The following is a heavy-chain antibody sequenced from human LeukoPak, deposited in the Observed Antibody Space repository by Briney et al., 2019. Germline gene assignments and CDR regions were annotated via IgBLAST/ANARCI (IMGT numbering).Heavy chain of an antibody. CDR3: ARDLRGYSYGLDY. D-gene: IGHD5-18*01. J-gene: IGHJ4*02. V-gene: IGHV3-23*01. CDR2: ISGSGGST. Sequence: GGSLRLSCAASGFTFSSYAMSWVRQAPGKRLEWVSAISGSGGSTYYADSVKGRFTISRDNSKNTLYLQMNSLRAEDTAVYYCARDLRGYSYGLDYWGQGTLVTVSS. CDR1: GFTFSSYA.